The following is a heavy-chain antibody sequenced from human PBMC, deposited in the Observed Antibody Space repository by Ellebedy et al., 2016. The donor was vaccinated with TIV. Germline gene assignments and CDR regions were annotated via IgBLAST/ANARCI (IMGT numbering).Heavy chain of an antibody. CDR2: IYYSGST. CDR1: GGSISSGGYY. D-gene: IGHD2-15*01. CDR3: ARDRGYCSGGSCYPKYYFDY. J-gene: IGHJ4*02. Sequence: LRLSXTVSGGSISSGGYYWSWIRQHPGKGLEWIGYIYYSGSTYYNPSLKSRVTISVDASKNQFSLKLSSVTAADTAVYYCARDRGYCSGGSCYPKYYFDYWGQGTLVTVSS. V-gene: IGHV4-31*03.